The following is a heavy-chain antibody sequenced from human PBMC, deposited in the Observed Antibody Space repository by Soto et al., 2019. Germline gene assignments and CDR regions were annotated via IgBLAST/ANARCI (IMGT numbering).Heavy chain of an antibody. CDR2: IKSKTDGGTT. Sequence: PGGSLRLSCAASGFTFSNAWMNWVRQAPGKGLEWVGRIKSKTDGGTTDYAAPVKGRFTISRDDSKNTLYLQMNSLKTEDTAVYYCTTDPYCSGGTCYPQWLVYLGTVYWGQGTLVTVSS. D-gene: IGHD2-15*01. J-gene: IGHJ4*02. CDR3: TTDPYCSGGTCYPQWLVYLGTVY. CDR1: GFTFSNAW. V-gene: IGHV3-15*07.